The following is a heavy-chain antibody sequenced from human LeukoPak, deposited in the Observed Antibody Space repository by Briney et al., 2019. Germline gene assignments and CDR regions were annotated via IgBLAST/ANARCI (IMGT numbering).Heavy chain of an antibody. CDR3: ARRPGN. CDR1: GFAVGSNY. Sequence: GGSLRLSCVASGFAVGSNYMSWVRQAPGKGLEWVSLIYSGGAIRYADSVKGRFTISRDSSKNTLFLQMNDLTIEDTARYYCARRPGNWGQGILVTVSS. CDR2: IYSGGAI. V-gene: IGHV3-53*01. D-gene: IGHD1-14*01. J-gene: IGHJ4*02.